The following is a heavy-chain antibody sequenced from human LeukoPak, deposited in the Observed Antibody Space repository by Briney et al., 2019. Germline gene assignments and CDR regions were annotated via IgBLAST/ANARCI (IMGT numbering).Heavy chain of an antibody. V-gene: IGHV4-34*01. CDR3: ARAIWFGEGHDY. D-gene: IGHD3-10*01. J-gene: IGHJ4*02. CDR1: GGSFSGYY. Sequence: SETLSLTCAVYGGSFSGYYWSWIRRPPGKGLEWIGEINHSGSTNYNPSLKSRVTISVDTSKNQFSLKLSSVTAADTAVYYCARAIWFGEGHDYWGQGTLVTVSS. CDR2: INHSGST.